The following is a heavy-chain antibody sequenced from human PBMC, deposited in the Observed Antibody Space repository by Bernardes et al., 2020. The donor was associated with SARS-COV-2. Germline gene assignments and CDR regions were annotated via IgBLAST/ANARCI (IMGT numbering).Heavy chain of an antibody. V-gene: IGHV3-15*01. CDR3: TTSGVVTPDYYYGMDV. D-gene: IGHD2-21*02. CDR1: GFTFSNAW. CDR2: IKSKTDGGTT. Sequence: GGSLRLSCAASGFTFSNAWMSWVRQAPGKGLEWVGRIKSKTDGGTTDYAAPVKGRFTISRDDSKNTLYLQMNSLKTEDTAVYYCTTSGVVTPDYYYGMDVWGQGTTVTVSS. J-gene: IGHJ6*02.